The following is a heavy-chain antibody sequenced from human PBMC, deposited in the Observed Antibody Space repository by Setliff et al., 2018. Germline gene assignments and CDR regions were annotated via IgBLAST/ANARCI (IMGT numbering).Heavy chain of an antibody. CDR1: GGSVSPYF. J-gene: IGHJ6*02. CDR3: ARDRTAYSYGLDV. D-gene: IGHD5-18*01. V-gene: IGHV4-59*02. CDR2: IYHNGNT. Sequence: LSLTCTVPGGSVSPYFWSWIRQPPGKGLQWIGYIYHNGNTNFNPSLKSRVNMSIDTSKNQFALNLKSVTAADTAVYYCARDRTAYSYGLDVWGQGTTVTVSS.